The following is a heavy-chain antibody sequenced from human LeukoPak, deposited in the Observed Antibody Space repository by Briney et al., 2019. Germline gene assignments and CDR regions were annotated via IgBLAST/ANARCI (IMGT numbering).Heavy chain of an antibody. V-gene: IGHV1-46*01. CDR3: AADPYYYDSSFAFDI. CDR1: GYTFTSYY. D-gene: IGHD3-22*01. J-gene: IGHJ3*02. Sequence: ASVKVSCKASGYTFTSYYMHWVRQAPGQGLEWMGIINPSGGNTNYAQKFQERVTITRDMSTSTAYMELSSLRSEDTAVYYCAADPYYYDSSFAFDIWGQGTMVTVSS. CDR2: INPSGGNT.